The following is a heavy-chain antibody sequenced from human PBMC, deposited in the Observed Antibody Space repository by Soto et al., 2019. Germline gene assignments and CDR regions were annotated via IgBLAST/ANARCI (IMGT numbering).Heavy chain of an antibody. CDR1: GFTVTIKY. J-gene: IGHJ6*02. CDR3: ARDFGSDATGYYGMEV. Sequence: WWSLRLSCAASGFTVTIKYIAWVRQTPGKGLEWVSLIYSGGAIVYADSVMGRFTVSRDNSRNTMFLQMNSLRAGDTGVYFCARDFGSDATGYYGMEVWGQGTTVTVSS. V-gene: IGHV3-53*03. CDR2: IYSGGAI. D-gene: IGHD3-10*01.